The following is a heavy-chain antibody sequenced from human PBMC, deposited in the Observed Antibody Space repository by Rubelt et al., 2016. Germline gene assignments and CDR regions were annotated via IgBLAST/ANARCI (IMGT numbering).Heavy chain of an antibody. D-gene: IGHD3-10*01. V-gene: IGHV3-48*02. CDR1: GFTFSSYS. CDR3: ARDGFAMVRVKGYGMDV. Sequence: FARGGGSLRLSCAASGFTFSSYSMSWVRQAPGKGLEWVSAISGSGGSTYYADSVKGRFTISRDNAKNSLYLQMNSLRDEDTAVYYCARDGFAMVRVKGYGMDVWGQGTTVTVSS. CDR2: ISGSGGST. J-gene: IGHJ6*02.